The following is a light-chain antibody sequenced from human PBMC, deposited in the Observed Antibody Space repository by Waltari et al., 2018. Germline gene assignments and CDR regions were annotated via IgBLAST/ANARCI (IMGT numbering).Light chain of an antibody. CDR3: QQRSHFYT. CDR1: QSVSSN. J-gene: IGKJ3*01. CDR2: GAS. Sequence: EIVMAQSPATLSVSPGERATLSYRASQSVSSNLAWYQQKPGQAPRLLIYGASTRATGIPARFSGSGSGTEFTLTISSLEPEDFAVYYCQQRSHFYTFGPGTRVDVK. V-gene: IGKV3-15*01.